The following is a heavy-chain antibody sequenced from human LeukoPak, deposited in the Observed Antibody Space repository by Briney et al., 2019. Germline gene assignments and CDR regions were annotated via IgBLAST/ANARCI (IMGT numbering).Heavy chain of an antibody. Sequence: SETLSHTCTVSGGSLSSGDYYWSWIRHPPGKGLEWIGYIYYSGSTYYNPSLKSRVTISVDTSKNQFSLKLSSVTAADTAVYYCARVSYYDSSGYCEDDAFDIWGQGTMVTVSS. CDR2: IYYSGST. V-gene: IGHV4-30-4*01. J-gene: IGHJ3*02. CDR3: ARVSYYDSSGYCEDDAFDI. D-gene: IGHD3-22*01. CDR1: GGSLSSGDYY.